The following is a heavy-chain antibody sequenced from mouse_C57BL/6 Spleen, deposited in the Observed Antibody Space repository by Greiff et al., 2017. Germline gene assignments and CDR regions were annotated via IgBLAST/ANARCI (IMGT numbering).Heavy chain of an antibody. Sequence: QVQLQQPGAELVKPGASVQLSCKASGYTFTSYWMQWVKQRPGQGLEWIGEIDPSDSYTNYNQKFKGKATLTVDTSSSTAYRQLSSLTSEDSAVYYCARGITTVVATYHWYFDVWGTGTPVTVSS. J-gene: IGHJ1*03. V-gene: IGHV1-50*01. D-gene: IGHD1-1*01. CDR2: IDPSDSYT. CDR1: GYTFTSYW. CDR3: ARGITTVVATYHWYFDV.